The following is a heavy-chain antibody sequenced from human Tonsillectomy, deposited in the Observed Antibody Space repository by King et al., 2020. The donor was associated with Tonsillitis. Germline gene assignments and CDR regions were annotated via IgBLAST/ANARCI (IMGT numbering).Heavy chain of an antibody. J-gene: IGHJ4*02. Sequence: QLVQSGAEVKKPGASVNVSCKASGYTFTDNQIHWVRQAPGQGLEWMGWINPNSGGTDYAQKFQGRVTMTRDTSISTAYMELSKLRSDDAAVYYCAGRTFGSGSYDFSTYYFDYWGQGTLVTVSS. D-gene: IGHD3-10*01. CDR3: AGRTFGSGSYDFSTYYFDY. CDR2: INPNSGGT. V-gene: IGHV1-2*02. CDR1: GYTFTDNQ.